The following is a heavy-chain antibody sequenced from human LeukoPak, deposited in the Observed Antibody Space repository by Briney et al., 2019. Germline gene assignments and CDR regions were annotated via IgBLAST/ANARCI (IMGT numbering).Heavy chain of an antibody. D-gene: IGHD4-23*01. Sequence: GGSLRLSCAASGFTVSNSCMSWVRQAPGKGLEWVSVSYSGGTIAYADSVKGRFTISRDNSKNTVYLQMNSLRAEDTAVYYCARDRLRWYFDYWGQGTLVTVSS. J-gene: IGHJ4*02. CDR1: GFTVSNSC. V-gene: IGHV3-66*01. CDR3: ARDRLRWYFDY. CDR2: SYSGGTI.